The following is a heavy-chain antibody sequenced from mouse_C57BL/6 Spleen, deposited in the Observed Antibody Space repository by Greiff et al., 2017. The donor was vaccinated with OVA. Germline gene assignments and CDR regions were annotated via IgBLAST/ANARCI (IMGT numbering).Heavy chain of an antibody. CDR1: GFSLTSYG. J-gene: IGHJ1*03. D-gene: IGHD1-1*01. CDR2: IFRSGLP. CDR3: ARHSNYYGSSYWYFDV. Sequence: VKLMESGPGLVAPSQSLSITCTVSGFSLTSYGVHWVRQPPGKGLECLVFIFRSGLPPSTSALKSRLSISKDNSKSQVFLKMNSLQTDDTAMYYCARHSNYYGSSYWYFDVWGTGTTVTVSS. V-gene: IGHV2-6-1*01.